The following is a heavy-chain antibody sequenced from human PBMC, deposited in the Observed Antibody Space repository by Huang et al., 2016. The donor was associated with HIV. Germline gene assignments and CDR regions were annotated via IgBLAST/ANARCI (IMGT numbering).Heavy chain of an antibody. J-gene: IGHJ6*02. D-gene: IGHD3-10*01. V-gene: IGHV1-18*04. Sequence: QVQLVQSGAEAKKPGASVKVSCKASGYTFISYGISWVRQAPGQGLEWMGWVRAYNGDTNSAQKFQGRVSMTTDTTTSTAYMELRSLRSDDTAVYYCARDSSHGIYYYYGMDVWGQGTTVTVSS. CDR1: GYTFISYG. CDR3: ARDSSHGIYYYYGMDV. CDR2: VRAYNGDT.